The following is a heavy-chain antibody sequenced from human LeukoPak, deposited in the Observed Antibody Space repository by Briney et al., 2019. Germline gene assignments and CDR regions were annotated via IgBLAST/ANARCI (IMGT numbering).Heavy chain of an antibody. J-gene: IGHJ4*02. V-gene: IGHV3-30*18. D-gene: IGHD2-8*01. CDR3: AKDRTSGAVGFDF. CDR2: ISYDGSNT. Sequence: GGSLRLSCAASGFTFSSYDMHWVRQAPGKGLEWMTFISYDGSNTYYADSVKGRFTISRDNSKNTLYLQMNSLRAEDTAVYYCAKDRTSGAVGFDFWGQGTLVTVSS. CDR1: GFTFSSYD.